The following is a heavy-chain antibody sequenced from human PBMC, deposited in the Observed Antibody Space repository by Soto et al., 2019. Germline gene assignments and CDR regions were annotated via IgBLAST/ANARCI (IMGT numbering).Heavy chain of an antibody. D-gene: IGHD3-9*01. Sequence: EVQLLESGGGLVQPGGSLRLSCAASGFTFSSYAMSWVRQAPGKGLEWVSAISGSGGSTYYADSVKGRFTIPRDHSKSTLYLQMNSLRAEDTAVYYCAEEAGAKRYFGWGNWFGPWGQGTLVTVSS. CDR3: AEEAGAKRYFGWGNWFGP. J-gene: IGHJ5*02. V-gene: IGHV3-23*01. CDR1: GFTFSSYA. CDR2: ISGSGGST.